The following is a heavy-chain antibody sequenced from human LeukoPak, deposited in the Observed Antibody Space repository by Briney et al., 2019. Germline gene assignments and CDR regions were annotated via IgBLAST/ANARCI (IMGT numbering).Heavy chain of an antibody. CDR3: ATQPYDFWSGYETDY. V-gene: IGHV1-2*02. D-gene: IGHD3-3*01. CDR1: GYTFTGYY. CDR2: INPNSGDT. J-gene: IGHJ4*02. Sequence: ASVKVSCKASGYTFTGYYMHWVRQAPGQGLEWMGWINPNSGDTHYAQKFQGRVTMTRDTSISTAYMELSRLRSDDTAVYYCATQPYDFWSGYETDYWGQGTLVTVSS.